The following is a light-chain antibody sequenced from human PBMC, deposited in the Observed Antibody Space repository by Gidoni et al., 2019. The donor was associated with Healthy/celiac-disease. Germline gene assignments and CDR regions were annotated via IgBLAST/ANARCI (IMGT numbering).Light chain of an antibody. J-gene: IGKJ2*01. CDR3: QQYGSSLYT. CDR1: QSVSSSY. CDR2: GAS. V-gene: IGKV3-20*01. Sequence: DIVLPQSPGTLSLSPGETATPCCSASQSVSSSYLAWYQQKPGQAPRLLIYGASSRATRSPDRFSGRGSGTDFTLTISRLEPEDCAGYYCQQYGSSLYTFGQGTKLEIK.